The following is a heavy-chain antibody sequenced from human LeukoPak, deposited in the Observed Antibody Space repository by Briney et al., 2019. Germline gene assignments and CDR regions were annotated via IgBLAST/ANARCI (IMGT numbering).Heavy chain of an antibody. CDR3: AKSGLGGYDWDPPDS. J-gene: IGHJ5*01. D-gene: IGHD5-12*01. CDR2: ISWTRGTI. CDR1: GFTFDNYG. Sequence: PGGSLRLSCAASGFTFDNYGMHWVRQAPGKGLEWVSGISWTRGTIGYADSVRGRFTISRDNAKNSLYLQMNNLRAEDTAVYYCAKSGLGGYDWDPPDSWGQGTLVTVSS. V-gene: IGHV3-9*01.